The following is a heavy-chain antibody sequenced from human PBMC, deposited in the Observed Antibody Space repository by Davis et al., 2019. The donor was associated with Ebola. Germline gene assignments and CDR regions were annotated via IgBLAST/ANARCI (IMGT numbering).Heavy chain of an antibody. J-gene: IGHJ4*02. D-gene: IGHD2/OR15-2a*01. Sequence: GESLKISCAASGFTFRGYAMSWVRQPPGKGLEWVANVRGDGKEANSVASVKGRFTVSRDNAYNLVHLQMTGLRAEDTATYYCVRDGFYGGFDYWGRGTLV. CDR2: VRGDGKEA. V-gene: IGHV3-7*03. CDR3: VRDGFYGGFDY. CDR1: GFTFRGYA.